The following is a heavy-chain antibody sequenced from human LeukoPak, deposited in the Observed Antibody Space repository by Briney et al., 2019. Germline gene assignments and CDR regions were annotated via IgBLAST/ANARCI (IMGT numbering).Heavy chain of an antibody. CDR2: ISSSSSYI. CDR3: ARVTNRRSTVIFFPWSPAHYGMDV. Sequence: PGGSLRLSCAASGFTFSSYSMNWVRQAPGKGLEWVSSISSSSSYIYYADSVKGRFTISRDNAKNSLYLQMNSLRAEDTAVYYCARVTNRRSTVIFFPWSPAHYGMDVWGKGTTVTVSS. J-gene: IGHJ6*04. V-gene: IGHV3-21*01. D-gene: IGHD5/OR15-5a*01. CDR1: GFTFSSYS.